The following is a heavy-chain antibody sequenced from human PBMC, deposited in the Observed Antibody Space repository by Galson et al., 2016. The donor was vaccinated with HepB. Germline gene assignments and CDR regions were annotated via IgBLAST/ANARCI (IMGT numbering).Heavy chain of an antibody. CDR3: AQVRVATINPGNFDY. CDR1: GFTFNIYA. Sequence: SLRLSCAASGFTFNIYATSWVRQAPGKGLEWVSAISGSGGTTYYADSVKGRFTISRDNSKNTLYLQMNSLRAEDTAVYYCAQVRVATINPGNFDYWGQGTLVTVSS. CDR2: ISGSGGTT. J-gene: IGHJ4*02. V-gene: IGHV3-23*01. D-gene: IGHD5-12*01.